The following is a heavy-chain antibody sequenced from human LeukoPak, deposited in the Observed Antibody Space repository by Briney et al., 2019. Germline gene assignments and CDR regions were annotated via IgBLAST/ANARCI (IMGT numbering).Heavy chain of an antibody. J-gene: IGHJ5*02. V-gene: IGHV1-8*01. CDR2: MNPNSGNT. CDR3: ARGGCSSTSCYAVPKKPGFDP. Sequence: ASVKVSCKASGYTFTSYDINWVRQATGQGLEWMGWMNPNSGNTGYAQKFQGRVTMTRNTSISTAYMELSSLRSEDTAVYYCARGGCSSTSCYAVPKKPGFDPWGQGTLVTVSS. D-gene: IGHD2-2*01. CDR1: GYTFTSYD.